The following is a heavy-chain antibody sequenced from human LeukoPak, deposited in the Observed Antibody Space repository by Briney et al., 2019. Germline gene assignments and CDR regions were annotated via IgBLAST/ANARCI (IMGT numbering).Heavy chain of an antibody. Sequence: GGSLRLSCAASGFTFSSYAMHWVRQAPGKGLEWVAVISYDGSNKYYADSVKGRFTISRDNSKNTLYLQMNSLRAEDTAVYYCAREGYDFWSGYRSPGSFDYWGQGTLVTVSS. V-gene: IGHV3-30*04. J-gene: IGHJ4*02. CDR1: GFTFSSYA. D-gene: IGHD3-3*01. CDR2: ISYDGSNK. CDR3: AREGYDFWSGYRSPGSFDY.